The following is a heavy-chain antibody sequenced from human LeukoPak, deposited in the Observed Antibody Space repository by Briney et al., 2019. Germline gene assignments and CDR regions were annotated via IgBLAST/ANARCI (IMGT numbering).Heavy chain of an antibody. CDR1: GFTFSNYA. CDR2: ISGSGGST. CDR3: ASLPYYDFWSGYYNFDY. J-gene: IGHJ4*02. V-gene: IGHV3-23*01. D-gene: IGHD3-3*01. Sequence: PGGSLRLSCAASGFTFSNYAMSWVRQAPGKGLEWVSAISGSGGSTYYADSVKGRFTISRDNSKNTLYLQMNSLRAEDTAVYYCASLPYYDFWSGYYNFDYWGQGTLVTVSS.